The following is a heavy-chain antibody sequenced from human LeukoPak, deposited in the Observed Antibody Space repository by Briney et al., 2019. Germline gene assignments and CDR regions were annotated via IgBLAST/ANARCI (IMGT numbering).Heavy chain of an antibody. CDR1: GVSFNDYY. CDR3: TRMTTGHDY. J-gene: IGHJ4*02. CDR2: INHSGYT. Sequence: PSETLSLTCAVSGVSFNDYYWSWVRQTPGKGLEWIGEINHSGYTNDSPSLKSRVTISIDTSRKQLSLNLRSVTVADTGIYYCTRMTTGHDYWGQGTLVTVSS. V-gene: IGHV4-34*01. D-gene: IGHD4-17*01.